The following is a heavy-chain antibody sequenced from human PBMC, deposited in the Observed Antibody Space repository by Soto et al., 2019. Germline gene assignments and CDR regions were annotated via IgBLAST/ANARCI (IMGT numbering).Heavy chain of an antibody. V-gene: IGHV3-48*03. CDR1: GFTFSAYE. CDR2: ISKSGGTT. CDR3: VREGHYYFDY. J-gene: IGHJ4*02. Sequence: GGSLRLSCAASGFTFSAYEMHWVRQAPGQGLEWVSYISKSGGTTYYADSVKGRFTTSRDDAKNSVYLQMSGLRPEDMAVYKCVREGHYYFDYWGQGALVTVSS.